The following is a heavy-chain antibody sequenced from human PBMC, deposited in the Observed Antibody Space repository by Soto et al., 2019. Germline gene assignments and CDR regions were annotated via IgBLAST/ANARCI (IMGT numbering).Heavy chain of an antibody. Sequence: QVQLQESGPGLVKPSETLSLTCTVSGGSINGYFWSWIRQPPGKGLEWIGYIYYSGSTSYNPSLKSRVTISVDTSKNQFSLQLSSVPAADTALYFCARHDMAMVRVSYLDQWGQGALVTVSS. CDR3: ARHDMAMVRVSYLDQ. CDR2: IYYSGST. D-gene: IGHD5-18*01. V-gene: IGHV4-59*08. J-gene: IGHJ4*02. CDR1: GGSINGYF.